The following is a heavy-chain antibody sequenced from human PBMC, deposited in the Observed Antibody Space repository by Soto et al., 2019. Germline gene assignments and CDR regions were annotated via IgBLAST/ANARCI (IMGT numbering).Heavy chain of an antibody. CDR2: IYYSGST. D-gene: IGHD6-13*01. CDR3: ARRERAAGTDWWFDP. CDR1: GGSISSSSFH. V-gene: IGHV4-39*01. Sequence: QLQLQESGPGLVKPSETLSLTCTVSGGSISSSSFHWGWIRQPPGKGLEWIGSIYYSGSTYYSPSLKSRVTISVDTSKTAFSLKLSSVTAADTAVYYCARRERAAGTDWWFDPWGQGTLVTVSS. J-gene: IGHJ5*02.